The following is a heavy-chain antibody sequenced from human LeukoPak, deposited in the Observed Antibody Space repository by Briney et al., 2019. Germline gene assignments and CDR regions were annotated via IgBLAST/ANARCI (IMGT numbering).Heavy chain of an antibody. J-gene: IGHJ4*02. CDR3: ARDLYSSSSMDY. V-gene: IGHV3-21*01. CDR2: IGSSSSYI. CDR1: GFTFSSYS. D-gene: IGHD6-6*01. Sequence: PGGSLRLSCAASGFTFSSYSMNWVRQAPGKGLEWVSSIGSSSSYIYYADSVKGRFTISRDNAKNSLYLQMNSLRAEDTAVYYCARDLYSSSSMDYWGQGTLVTVSS.